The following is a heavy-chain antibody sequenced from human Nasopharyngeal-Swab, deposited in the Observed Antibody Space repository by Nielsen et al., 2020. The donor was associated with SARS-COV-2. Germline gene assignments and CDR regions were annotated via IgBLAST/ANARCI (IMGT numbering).Heavy chain of an antibody. D-gene: IGHD3-10*01. V-gene: IGHV4-34*01. CDR2: INHSGST. J-gene: IGHJ6*03. CDR3: ASGGGWFGELLGGYYYYYYMDV. Sequence: RQAPGKGLEWIGEINHSGSTNYNPSLKSRVTISVDTSKNQFSLKLSSVTAAETAVYYCASGGGWFGELLGGYYYYYYMDVWGKGTTVTVSS.